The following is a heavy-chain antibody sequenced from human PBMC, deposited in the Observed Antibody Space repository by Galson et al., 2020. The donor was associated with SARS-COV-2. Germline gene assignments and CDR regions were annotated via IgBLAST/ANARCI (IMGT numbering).Heavy chain of an antibody. V-gene: IGHV3-9*01. Sequence: SLKISCAASGFTFDDYAMHWVRQAPGKGLEWVSGISWNSGSIGYADSVKGRFTISGDNAKNSLYLQMNSLRAEDTALYYCAKDVGFGYLDCWGQGTLVTVSS. CDR2: ISWNSGSI. D-gene: IGHD3-10*01. CDR1: GFTFDDYA. J-gene: IGHJ4*02. CDR3: AKDVGFGYLDC.